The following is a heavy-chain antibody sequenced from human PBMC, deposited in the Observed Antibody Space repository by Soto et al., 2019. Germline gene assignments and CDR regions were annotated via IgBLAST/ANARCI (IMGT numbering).Heavy chain of an antibody. CDR2: VRSGGDKT. J-gene: IGHJ6*02. Sequence: PGGSLRLSCSASGFTFSNYAIHWVRQAPGKGLEYVSAVRSGGDKTYYADSVKGRFTISRDNAKNSLFLQMNSLRAEDTAVYYCATVGYCSSTSCQTRYYYYGMDVWGQGTTVTVSS. CDR3: ATVGYCSSTSCQTRYYYYGMDV. D-gene: IGHD2-2*03. V-gene: IGHV3-64*04. CDR1: GFTFSNYA.